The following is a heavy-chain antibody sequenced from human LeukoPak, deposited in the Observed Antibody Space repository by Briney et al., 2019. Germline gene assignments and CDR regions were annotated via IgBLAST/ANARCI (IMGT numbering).Heavy chain of an antibody. CDR3: ARARGYSYGFYWYFDL. CDR1: GGSISSYY. CDR2: IYTSGST. D-gene: IGHD5-18*01. J-gene: IGHJ2*01. Sequence: SETLSPTCTVSGGSISSYYWSWIRQPAGEGLEWIGRIYTSGSTNYNPSLKSRVAMSVDTSKNQFSLKLSSVTAADTAVYYCARARGYSYGFYWYFDLWGRGTLVTVSS. V-gene: IGHV4-4*07.